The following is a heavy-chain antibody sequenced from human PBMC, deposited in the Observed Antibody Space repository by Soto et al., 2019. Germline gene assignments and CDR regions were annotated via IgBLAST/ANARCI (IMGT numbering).Heavy chain of an antibody. CDR1: GYTFTGYY. CDR3: ARERDFGVVTHYYGMDV. CDR2: INPNSGGT. V-gene: IGHV1-2*02. Sequence: ASVKVSCKASGYTFTGYYMHWVRQAPGQGLEWMGWINPNSGGTNYAQKFQGRVTMTRDTSISTAYMELSRLRSDDTAVYCCARERDFGVVTHYYGMDVWGQGTTVTVSS. D-gene: IGHD3-3*01. J-gene: IGHJ6*02.